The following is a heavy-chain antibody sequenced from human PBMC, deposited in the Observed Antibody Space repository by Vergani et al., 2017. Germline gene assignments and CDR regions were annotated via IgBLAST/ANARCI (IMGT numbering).Heavy chain of an antibody. CDR1: GFSFPGYA. CDR3: ATLGVVPAAGGWFDT. CDR2: ISYDGSNK. D-gene: IGHD2-2*01. V-gene: IGHV3-30-3*01. J-gene: IGHJ5*02. Sequence: VDLVESGGGLAQPGGSLRLSCEASGFSFPGYAMHWVRQAPGKGLEWVAVISYDGSNKYYPDSVKGRFTISRDNSKNTLYLQMNSLRAEDTAVYCCATLGVVPAAGGWFDTWGQGTMVTVSS.